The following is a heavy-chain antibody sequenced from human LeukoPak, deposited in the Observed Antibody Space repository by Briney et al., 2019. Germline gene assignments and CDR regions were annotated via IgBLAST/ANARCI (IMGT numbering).Heavy chain of an antibody. Sequence: ASVKVSCKASGYTFTSYGISWVRQAPGQRLEWMGWINAGNGNTKYSQKLQGRVTITRDTSASTVYIELSSLRSEDTAVYYCARDLTIDSSSWYLPIDYWGQGTLVTVSS. CDR3: ARDLTIDSSSWYLPIDY. V-gene: IGHV1-3*01. J-gene: IGHJ4*02. D-gene: IGHD6-13*01. CDR2: INAGNGNT. CDR1: GYTFTSYG.